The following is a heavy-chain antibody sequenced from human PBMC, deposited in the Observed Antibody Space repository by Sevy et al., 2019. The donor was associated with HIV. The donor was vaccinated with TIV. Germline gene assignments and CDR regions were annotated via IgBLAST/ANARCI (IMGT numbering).Heavy chain of an antibody. J-gene: IGHJ6*02. CDR1: GFTFSSYD. Sequence: GGSLRLSCAASGFTFSSYDIHWVRQATGKGLEWVSAIRTAGDTYYPDSVKGRFTISRENAKNSLYLQMNSLRAGDTAVYYCARGVPGSLYGMDVWGQGTTVTVSS. CDR3: ARGVPGSLYGMDV. V-gene: IGHV3-13*01. D-gene: IGHD3-10*01. CDR2: IRTAGDT.